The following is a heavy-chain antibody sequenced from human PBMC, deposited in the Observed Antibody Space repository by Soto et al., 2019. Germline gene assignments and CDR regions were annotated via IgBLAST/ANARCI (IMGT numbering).Heavy chain of an antibody. V-gene: IGHV3-23*01. Sequence: EVQLLESGGGLVQPGGSLRLSCAASGFTFSSYAMSWVHQAPGKGLEWVSSLSTGGVSTYYADSVKGRFTISRDNSKNTLYLQMNSLRAEDTAVYYCAKDPCAPGSSTCYLYWFDPWGQGTLVTVSS. CDR1: GFTFSSYA. CDR3: AKDPCAPGSSTCYLYWFDP. D-gene: IGHD2-2*01. CDR2: LSTGGVST. J-gene: IGHJ5*02.